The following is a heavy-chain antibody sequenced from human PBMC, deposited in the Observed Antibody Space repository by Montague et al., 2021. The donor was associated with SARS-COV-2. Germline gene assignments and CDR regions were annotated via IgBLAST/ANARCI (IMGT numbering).Heavy chain of an antibody. CDR1: GGSISSYY. J-gene: IGHJ4*02. D-gene: IGHD3-9*01. Sequence: SETLSLTCTVSGGSISSYYWSWIRQPPGKGLEWIGHIHYSGSTNYNPSLKSRVTISVDTSKDQFSLKLSSVTAADTAVYYCARLGLRKFDWLLLGEGYFDDWGQGTLVTVSS. CDR3: ARLGLRKFDWLLLGEGYFDD. CDR2: IHYSGST. V-gene: IGHV4-59*08.